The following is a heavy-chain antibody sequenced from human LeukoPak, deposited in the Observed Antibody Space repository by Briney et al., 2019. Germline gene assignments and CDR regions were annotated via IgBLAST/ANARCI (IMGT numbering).Heavy chain of an antibody. D-gene: IGHD2-15*01. CDR1: GFTFSSYA. J-gene: IGHJ3*02. Sequence: GSLRFSCAASGFTFSSYAMSWVRQAPGKGLEWVSAISGSGGSTYYADSVKGRFTISRDNSKNTLYLQMNSLRAEDTAVYYCAKDKIVVVVAATDAFDIWGQGTMVTVSS. CDR3: AKDKIVVVVAATDAFDI. CDR2: ISGSGGST. V-gene: IGHV3-23*01.